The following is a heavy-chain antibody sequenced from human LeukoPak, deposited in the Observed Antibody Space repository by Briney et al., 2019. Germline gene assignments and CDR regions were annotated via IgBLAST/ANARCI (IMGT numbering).Heavy chain of an antibody. V-gene: IGHV3-74*01. CDR2: INSDGSST. J-gene: IGHJ6*04. Sequence: RGSLRLSCAASGFTFSSYWMHWVRQAPGKGLVWVSRINSDGSSTSYADSVKGRFTISRDNAKNSLYLQMNSLRAEDTAVYYCAELGITVIGGVWGKGTTVTISS. CDR3: AELGITVIGGV. D-gene: IGHD3-10*02. CDR1: GFTFSSYW.